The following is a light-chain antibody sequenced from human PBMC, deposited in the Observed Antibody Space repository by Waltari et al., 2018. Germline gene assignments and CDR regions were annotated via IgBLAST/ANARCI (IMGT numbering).Light chain of an antibody. CDR1: SSNIGAGYD. CDR3: QSYDSSLSAHVV. Sequence: QSVLTQPPSVSGAPGQRVTISCTGSSSNIGAGYDVHWYQQLPGPAPKPLIYGNSNRPSGVPDRFSGSKSGTSASLAITGLQAEDEADYYCQSYDSSLSAHVVFGGGTKLTVL. CDR2: GNS. V-gene: IGLV1-40*01. J-gene: IGLJ2*01.